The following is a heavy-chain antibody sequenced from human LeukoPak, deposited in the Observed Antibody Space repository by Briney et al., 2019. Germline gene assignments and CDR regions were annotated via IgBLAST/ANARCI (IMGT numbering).Heavy chain of an antibody. CDR2: ISGGGDNT. CDR1: GFPFSDFA. J-gene: IGHJ6*03. V-gene: IGHV3-23*01. CDR3: AKFEGALLGNYYMDV. Sequence: GGSLRLSCAVSGFPFSDFAMSWVRQAPGKGLEWVSTISGGGDNTYFADSVKGRFTISRDNSKNTLFLQMVSLRAEDTAVYYCAKFEGALLGNYYMDVGGKGTTVTVSS.